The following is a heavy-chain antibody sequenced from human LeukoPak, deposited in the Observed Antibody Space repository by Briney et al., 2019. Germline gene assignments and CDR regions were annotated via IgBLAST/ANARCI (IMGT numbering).Heavy chain of an antibody. CDR2: ISGSGCST. Sequence: GGSVRLSCGPCGFTLCSYAVLGVPHARGGAGVCVSAISGSGCSTYYADTMKGRFTISRDNPKNTLYLQMNSLRAEDTAVYYCAKVAVTAIPKPAAFDIWGQGTKPSVSS. CDR3: AKVAVTAIPKPAAFDI. V-gene: IGHV3-23*01. J-gene: IGHJ3*02. CDR1: GFTLCSYA. D-gene: IGHD2-21*02.